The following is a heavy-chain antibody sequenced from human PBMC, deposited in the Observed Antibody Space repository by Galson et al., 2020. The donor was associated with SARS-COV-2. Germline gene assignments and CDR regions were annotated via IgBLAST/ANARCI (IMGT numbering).Heavy chain of an antibody. V-gene: IGHV5-10-1*01. CDR2: IDPTDSYT. J-gene: IGHJ6*03. D-gene: IGHD3-16*01. Sequence: HGESLKISCKASGYTFTSQWITWVRQMPGKGLEWVGRIDPTDSYTNYSPSFQGHVTISTDKSINTAYLQWSSLKASDSAVYYCARLGGWGYRYYYMDVWGQGTTVTGSS. CDR3: ARLGGWGYRYYYMDV. CDR1: GYTFTSQW.